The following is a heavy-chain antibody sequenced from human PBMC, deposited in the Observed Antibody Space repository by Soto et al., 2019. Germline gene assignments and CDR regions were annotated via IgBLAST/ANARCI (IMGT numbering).Heavy chain of an antibody. J-gene: IGHJ6*02. CDR3: AKYPSSTCRFDFDVDV. CDR2: IYFGAST. V-gene: IGHV4-30-4*01. Sequence: QVQLQESGPGLVKPAQNLSLTCAVSGRSITSGDYFWSWIRQSPGKGLEWIGYIYFGASTHYTPSPPSRASMAIDTSRNHCSQKLNAVTAPDTAVYYSAKYPSSTCRFDFDVDVWGQGLAVTVSS. D-gene: IGHD3-16*01. CDR1: GRSITSGDYF.